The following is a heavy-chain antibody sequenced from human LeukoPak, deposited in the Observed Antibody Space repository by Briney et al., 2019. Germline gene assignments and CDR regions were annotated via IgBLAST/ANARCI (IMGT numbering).Heavy chain of an antibody. CDR3: ARLTKNDSGSFRFGKKKRGYMDV. D-gene: IGHD3-10*01. J-gene: IGHJ6*03. CDR2: INHSGST. Sequence: SETLSLTCTVSGGSISSGSYYWSWIRQPAGKGLEWIGEINHSGSTNYNPSLKSRVTISVDTSKNQFSLKLSSVTAADTAVYYCARLTKNDSGSFRFGKKKRGYMDVWGKGTTVTISS. V-gene: IGHV4-61*10. CDR1: GGSISSGSYY.